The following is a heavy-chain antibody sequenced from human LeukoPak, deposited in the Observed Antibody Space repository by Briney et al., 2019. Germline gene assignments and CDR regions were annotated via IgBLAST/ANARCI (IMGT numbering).Heavy chain of an antibody. CDR1: GFTFSSYE. CDR2: ISSSGSTI. Sequence: TGGSLRLSCAASGFTFSSYEMNWVRQAPGKGLEWVSYISSSGSTIYYADSVKGRFTISRDNAKNSLYLQMNSLRAEDTAVYYCARAPYTIFGAMDVWGKGTTVTVSS. V-gene: IGHV3-48*03. CDR3: ARAPYTIFGAMDV. J-gene: IGHJ6*03. D-gene: IGHD3-3*01.